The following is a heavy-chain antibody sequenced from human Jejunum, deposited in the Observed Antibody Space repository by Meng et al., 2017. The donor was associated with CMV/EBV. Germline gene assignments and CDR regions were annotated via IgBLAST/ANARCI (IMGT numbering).Heavy chain of an antibody. Sequence: QVQLVQSGSELKKPGASLKGSCKASGYTFTTNNLIWVRQAPGQGPEWMGWINTNTGNPTYARDLTGRFVFSSDTSVSTAYLQISSLKAEDTAVYYCARDGLNERYFDYWGQGTLVTVSS. V-gene: IGHV7-4-1*02. J-gene: IGHJ4*02. CDR1: GYTFTTNN. CDR3: ARDGLNERYFDY. CDR2: INTNTGNP.